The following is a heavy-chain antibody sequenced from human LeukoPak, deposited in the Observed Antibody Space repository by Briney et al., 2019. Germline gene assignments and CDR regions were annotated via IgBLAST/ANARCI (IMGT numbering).Heavy chain of an antibody. V-gene: IGHV4-59*01. J-gene: IGHJ4*02. Sequence: SGTLSLTCTVSGGSISSYYWSWLRQPPGKGLEWVGYIYYSGSTNYNPSLKSRVTISVDTSKNQFTLKLSSVTAADTAVYYCARDRDTAMVKEYYFDYWGQGTLVTVSS. D-gene: IGHD5-18*01. CDR3: ARDRDTAMVKEYYFDY. CDR2: IYYSGST. CDR1: GGSISSYY.